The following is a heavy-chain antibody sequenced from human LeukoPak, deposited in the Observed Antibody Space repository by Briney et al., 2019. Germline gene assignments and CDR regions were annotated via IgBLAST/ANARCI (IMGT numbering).Heavy chain of an antibody. CDR1: GYTFTGYY. V-gene: IGHV1-2*06. Sequence: ASVTVSCKASGYTFTGYYMHWVRQTPGQGLEWMGRINPNSGGTNYAQKFQGRVTMTRDTSISTAYMELSRLRSDDTAVYYCARAARGSYYSYWGQGTLVTVSS. D-gene: IGHD1-26*01. CDR2: INPNSGGT. CDR3: ARAARGSYYSY. J-gene: IGHJ4*02.